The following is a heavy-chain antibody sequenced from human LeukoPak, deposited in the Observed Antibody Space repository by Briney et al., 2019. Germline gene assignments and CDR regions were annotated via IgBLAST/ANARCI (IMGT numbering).Heavy chain of an antibody. D-gene: IGHD3-16*01. CDR2: IFYSGIT. CDR1: GDSITSYF. V-gene: IGHV4-59*01. J-gene: IGHJ6*03. Sequence: SETLSLTCTVSGDSITSYFWNWIRQPPGKGLEWVGYIFYSGITNYNPSLKSRVTISVDTSKNQFSLKLSSVTAADTAVYYCARETSQKGAHYMDVWGKGTTITISS. CDR3: ARETSQKGAHYMDV.